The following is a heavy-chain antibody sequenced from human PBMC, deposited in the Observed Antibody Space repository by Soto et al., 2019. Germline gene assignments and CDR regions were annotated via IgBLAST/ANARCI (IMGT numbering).Heavy chain of an antibody. V-gene: IGHV3-33*01. J-gene: IGHJ4*02. D-gene: IGHD6-13*01. CDR3: ARDEYSSSNYYFDY. CDR1: GFTFSSYG. Sequence: QVQLVESGGGVVQPGRSLRLSCAASGFTFSSYGMHWVRQAPGKGLEWVAVIWYDGSNKYYADSVKGRFIISRDNSKNTLYLQMNSLRAEDTAVYYCARDEYSSSNYYFDYWGQGTMVTVSS. CDR2: IWYDGSNK.